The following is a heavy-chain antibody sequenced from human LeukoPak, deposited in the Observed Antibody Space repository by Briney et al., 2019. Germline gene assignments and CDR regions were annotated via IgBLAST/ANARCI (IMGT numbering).Heavy chain of an antibody. D-gene: IGHD5-18*01. CDR2: VFYGGSDNNDI. V-gene: IGHV4-38-2*02. CDR3: ARTVQGYSFGADSSYYYFMDV. Sequence: PSETLSLTCTVSGYSIIGDYYWGWLRQPPGKELEWIGYVFYGGSDNNDINYNPSLKTRVSISLDTSKKQVSLRMTSVTTADTAVYFCARTVQGYSFGADSSYYYFMDVWGRGATVTVSS. J-gene: IGHJ6*03. CDR1: GYSIIGDYY.